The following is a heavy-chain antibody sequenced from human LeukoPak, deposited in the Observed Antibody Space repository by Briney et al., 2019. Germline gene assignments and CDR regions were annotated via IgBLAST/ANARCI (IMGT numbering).Heavy chain of an antibody. D-gene: IGHD3-16*01. J-gene: IGHJ4*02. CDR1: GGSISGYY. CDR3: ARERRGSRRISHFDY. Sequence: SETLSLTCTVSGGSISGYYCFWIRQSPGKALESSGYLYNSGSGTTNYSPSLKSRVTVSVDTSKNQFSLKLSSVTVADTAVYYCARERRGSRRISHFDYWGQGTLVTVSS. CDR2: LYNSGSGTT. V-gene: IGHV4-59*01.